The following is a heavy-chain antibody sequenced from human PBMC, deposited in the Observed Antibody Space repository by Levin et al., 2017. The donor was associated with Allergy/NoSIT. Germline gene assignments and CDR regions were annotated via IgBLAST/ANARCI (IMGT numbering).Heavy chain of an antibody. CDR3: ARDRGDGDNPFDY. V-gene: IGHV4-59*01. D-gene: IGHD3-10*01. CDR2: IYYSGST. CDR1: GGSISSYY. Sequence: PSETLSLTCTVSGGSISSYYWSWIRQPPGKGLEWTGHIYYSGSTNYNPSLKSRVTISVDTSKNQFSLKLSSVTAADTAVYYCARDRGDGDNPFDYWGQGTLVTVSS. J-gene: IGHJ4*02.